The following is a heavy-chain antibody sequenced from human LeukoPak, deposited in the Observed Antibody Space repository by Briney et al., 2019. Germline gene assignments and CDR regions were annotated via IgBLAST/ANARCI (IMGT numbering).Heavy chain of an antibody. D-gene: IGHD1-26*01. Sequence: GGSLRLSCAASGFTSSSYSMNWVRQAPGKGLEWVSSISGSSTDIYYADSVKGRFTISRDNSKNSLYLQMNSLRAEDTAVYYCARLLVGATTGNDYWGQGTLVTVSS. CDR3: ARLLVGATTGNDY. V-gene: IGHV3-21*06. J-gene: IGHJ4*02. CDR1: GFTSSSYS. CDR2: ISGSSTDI.